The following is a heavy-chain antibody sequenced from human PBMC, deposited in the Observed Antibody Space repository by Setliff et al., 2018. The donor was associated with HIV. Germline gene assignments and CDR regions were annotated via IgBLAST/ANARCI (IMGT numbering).Heavy chain of an antibody. D-gene: IGHD2-2*01. J-gene: IGHJ5*02. Sequence: ASVKVSCKASGYTFTSYYMHWVRQAPGQGLEWMGIINPSGGSTRNAQKFQGRVTMTRDTSTSTAYMELSGLRSEDTAVYYCARDFGGYCSSMSCPGLFDPWGQGTLVTVSS. CDR2: INPSGGST. V-gene: IGHV1-46*01. CDR1: GYTFTSYY. CDR3: ARDFGGYCSSMSCPGLFDP.